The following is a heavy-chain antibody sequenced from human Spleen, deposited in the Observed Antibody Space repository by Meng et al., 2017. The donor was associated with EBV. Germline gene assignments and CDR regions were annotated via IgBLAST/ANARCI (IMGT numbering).Heavy chain of an antibody. CDR1: GGSLSSHY. J-gene: IGHJ5*02. Sequence: QGPVQQGGGGLLKRSETLSLTWAVYGGSLSSHYWSWFRQPPGKGLEWIGEINHSGSTNYKWSLESRVTISVDTSKTKLSLNLSSVTAADMAVYYCARSGIAAGVGWFDPWGQGTLVTVSS. V-gene: IGHV4-34*01. CDR3: ARSGIAAGVGWFDP. D-gene: IGHD6-25*01. CDR2: INHSGST.